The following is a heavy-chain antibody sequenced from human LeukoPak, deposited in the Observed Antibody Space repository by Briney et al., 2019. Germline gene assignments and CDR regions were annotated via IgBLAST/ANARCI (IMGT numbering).Heavy chain of an antibody. CDR3: ARALCSSTSCLGRRPPGYYYYMDV. CDR2: ISGSGGST. J-gene: IGHJ6*03. CDR1: GFTFSSYA. V-gene: IGHV3-23*01. Sequence: GGSLRLSCAASGFTFSSYAMSWVRQAPGKGLEWVPAISGSGGSTYYADSVKGRFTISRDNSKNTLYLQMNSLRAEDTAVYYCARALCSSTSCLGRRPPGYYYYMDVWGKGTTVTVSS. D-gene: IGHD2-2*01.